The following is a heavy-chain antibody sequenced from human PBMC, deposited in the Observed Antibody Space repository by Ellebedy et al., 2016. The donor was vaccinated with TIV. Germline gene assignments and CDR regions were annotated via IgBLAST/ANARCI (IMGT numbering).Heavy chain of an antibody. CDR3: ARSRLGGGHWYFDF. D-gene: IGHD3-10*01. Sequence: GESLKISCKVSGYTFTRYGMSWVRQAPGQGLEWMGWIAVYNGHTKYAQKFQDRDVMTTETATSTVYMELRSLRSDDTAVYYCARSRLGGGHWYFDFWGRGTLVTVSS. CDR1: GYTFTRYG. V-gene: IGHV1-18*01. CDR2: IAVYNGHT. J-gene: IGHJ2*01.